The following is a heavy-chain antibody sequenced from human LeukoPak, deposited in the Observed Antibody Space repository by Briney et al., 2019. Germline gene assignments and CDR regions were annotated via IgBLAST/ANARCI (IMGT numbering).Heavy chain of an antibody. Sequence: PSETLSLTCTVSGGSISDYFWSWIRQPAGKGLEWIGRIYTRGSTNYNPSLKSRVTMSVDTSKNQFSLKLSSVTAADTAVYFCARVYIAAASKYYYYYYMDVWGKGTTVTVSS. CDR3: ARVYIAAASKYYYYYYMDV. CDR1: GGSISDYF. CDR2: IYTRGST. D-gene: IGHD6-13*01. V-gene: IGHV4-4*07. J-gene: IGHJ6*03.